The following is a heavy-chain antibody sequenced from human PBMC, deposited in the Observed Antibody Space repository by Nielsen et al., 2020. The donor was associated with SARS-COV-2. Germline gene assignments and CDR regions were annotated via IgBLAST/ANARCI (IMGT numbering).Heavy chain of an antibody. CDR2: IIPIFGTA. D-gene: IGHD5-24*01. CDR3: ARRRDGYNSLDY. Sequence: SVKVSCKASGGTFSSYAISWVRQAPGQGLEWMGGIIPIFGTANYAQKFQGRVTITADESTSTAYMELSSLRSEDTAVYYCARRRDGYNSLDYWVQGTLVTVSS. CDR1: GGTFSSYA. V-gene: IGHV1-69*13. J-gene: IGHJ4*02.